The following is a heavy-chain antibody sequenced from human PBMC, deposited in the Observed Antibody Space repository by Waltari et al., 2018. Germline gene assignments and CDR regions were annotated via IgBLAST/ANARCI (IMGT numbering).Heavy chain of an antibody. CDR2: INPHSGEV. Sequence: VQLVQSGAEVKKPGAAVKGSCEDSGYSCTSYDVNWVRQATGQGLEWMGWINPHSGEVGYTQRFQGRITMTRNTSINTVYMELSSLTADDTATYYCSDSSGPWGQGTLVTVSS. D-gene: IGHD3-22*01. CDR3: SDSSGP. J-gene: IGHJ5*02. V-gene: IGHV1-8*01. CDR1: GYSCTSYD.